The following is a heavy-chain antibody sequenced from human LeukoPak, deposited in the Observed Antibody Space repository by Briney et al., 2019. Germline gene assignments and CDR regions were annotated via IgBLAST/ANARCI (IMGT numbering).Heavy chain of an antibody. V-gene: IGHV3-23*01. CDR3: AKDPEKMAAEFDY. CDR1: GFTFSSYA. Sequence: GGSLTLSCAASGFTFSSYAMSWVRQPPGKGLEWVSAISGSGGSTYYADSVKGRFTISRDNSKNTLYLQMNSLRAEDTAVYYCAKDPEKMAAEFDYWGQGTLVTASS. D-gene: IGHD5-24*01. CDR2: ISGSGGST. J-gene: IGHJ4*02.